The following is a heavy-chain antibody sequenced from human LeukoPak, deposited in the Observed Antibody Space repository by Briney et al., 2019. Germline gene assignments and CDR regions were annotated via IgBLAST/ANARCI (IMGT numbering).Heavy chain of an antibody. V-gene: IGHV3-7*01. J-gene: IGHJ4*01. CDR3: ARLYTSGCFDY. CDR1: GFTFSSYW. D-gene: IGHD6-19*01. CDR2: IKQDGSEK. Sequence: GGSLRLSCAASGFTFSSYWISWVRQAPGKGLEWVANIKQDGSEKYYVDSVKGRFTISKDNAKNSLYLQMNSLRAEDTAVYYCARLYTSGCFDYWGQGTLVTVSS.